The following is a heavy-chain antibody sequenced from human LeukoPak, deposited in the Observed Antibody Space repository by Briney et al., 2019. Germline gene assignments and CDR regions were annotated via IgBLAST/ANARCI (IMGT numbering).Heavy chain of an antibody. J-gene: IGHJ4*02. V-gene: IGHV3-30*02. CDR1: GFTFSSYG. Sequence: GGSLRLSCAASGFTFSSYGMHWVRQAPGKGLEWVAFIRYDGSNKYYADSVKGRFTISRDNSENTLYLEMNSLRAEDTAVYYCARGRGNYYYFDYWGQGALVTVSS. D-gene: IGHD1-26*01. CDR3: ARGRGNYYYFDY. CDR2: IRYDGSNK.